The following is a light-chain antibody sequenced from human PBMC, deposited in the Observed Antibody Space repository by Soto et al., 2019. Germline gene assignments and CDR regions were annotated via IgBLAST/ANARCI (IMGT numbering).Light chain of an antibody. V-gene: IGKV1-5*01. CDR1: QSISSW. J-gene: IGKJ1*01. CDR2: DAS. CDR3: HQYHNFPRT. Sequence: DIQMTQSPSTPSASVGDRVTLTCRASQSISSWLAWYQQKPGKAPKLLIYDASSLESGVPSRFSGSGSGTEFTLTVSSLQPDDFATYYCHQYHNFPRTFGQGTKVDI.